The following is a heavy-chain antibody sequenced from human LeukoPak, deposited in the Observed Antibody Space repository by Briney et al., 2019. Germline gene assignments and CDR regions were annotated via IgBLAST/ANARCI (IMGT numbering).Heavy chain of an antibody. J-gene: IGHJ3*02. CDR1: GFTVSNSY. Sequence: AGGSLRLSCAASGFTVSNSYMSWVRQAPGKGLEWVSIIYSGGSTYYADSVKGRFTISRDNSKNTLYLQMNSLRAEDTAVYYCARDSSAYYAFDMWGQGTMVTVSS. V-gene: IGHV3-53*01. CDR2: IYSGGST. CDR3: ARDSSAYYAFDM. D-gene: IGHD3-22*01.